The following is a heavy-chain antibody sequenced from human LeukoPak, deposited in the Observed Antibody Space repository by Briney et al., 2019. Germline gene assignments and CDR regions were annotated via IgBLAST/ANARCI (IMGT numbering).Heavy chain of an antibody. CDR1: GYSFTNYW. CDR2: IHPGDSDT. J-gene: IGHJ4*02. CDR3: ARRDSGFEFFDY. V-gene: IGHV5-51*01. Sequence: AEPLQISCKGSGYSFTNYWIGWVRQVPEKRLEWMGIIHPGDSDTRCSPSFQGQVTISADKSISTAYLQWSSLEASDTAMYYCARRDSGFEFFDYWGQGTLVTVSS. D-gene: IGHD5-12*01.